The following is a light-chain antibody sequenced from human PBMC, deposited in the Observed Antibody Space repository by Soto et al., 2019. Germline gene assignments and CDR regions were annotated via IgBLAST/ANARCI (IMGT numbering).Light chain of an antibody. CDR2: GAS. CDR3: QQYGSSPPIT. Sequence: EIVLTQSPGTLSLSPGERATLSCRASQSDSSTYLAWYQRKPGQAPRLLIYGASSRATGIPDRFSGSGSGTDFTLTISRLEPEDFAVYYCQQYGSSPPITFGQGTRLEIK. J-gene: IGKJ5*01. CDR1: QSDSSTY. V-gene: IGKV3-20*01.